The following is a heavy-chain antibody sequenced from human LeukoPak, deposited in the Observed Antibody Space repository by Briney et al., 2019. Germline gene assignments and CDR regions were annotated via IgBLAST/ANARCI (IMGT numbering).Heavy chain of an antibody. D-gene: IGHD6-19*01. CDR2: IWYDGSNK. CDR1: GFTFSSYG. CDR3: AKELGWLVGPFDI. J-gene: IGHJ3*02. V-gene: IGHV3-33*06. Sequence: PGRSLRLSCAASGFTFSSYGMHWVRQAPGKGLEWVAVIWYDGSNKYYTDSVKGRFTISRDNSKNTLFLQMNSLRAEDTAVYYCAKELGWLVGPFDIWGQGIMVTVSS.